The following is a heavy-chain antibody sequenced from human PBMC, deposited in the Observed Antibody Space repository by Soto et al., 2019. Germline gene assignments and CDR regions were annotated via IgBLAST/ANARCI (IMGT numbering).Heavy chain of an antibody. CDR3: ARSWSKLGMDV. Sequence: PSETLSLTCTVSGGSISSYYWSWIRQPPGKGLEWIGYIYYSGSTNYNPSLKSRVTISVDTSKNQFSLKLSSVTAADTAVYYCARSWSKLGMDVWGQGTTVTVSS. D-gene: IGHD2-8*02. J-gene: IGHJ6*02. CDR1: GGSISSYY. V-gene: IGHV4-59*01. CDR2: IYYSGST.